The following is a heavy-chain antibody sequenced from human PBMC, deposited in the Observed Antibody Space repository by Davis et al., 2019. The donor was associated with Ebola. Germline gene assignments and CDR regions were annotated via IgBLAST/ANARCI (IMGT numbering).Heavy chain of an antibody. D-gene: IGHD3-9*01. V-gene: IGHV1-8*01. J-gene: IGHJ4*02. CDR3: ARGPTGYVPYYFDY. Sequence: ASVKVSCKTSGYTFTNYDINWVRQATGQGLEWMGWMNPNSGNTGYAQKFQGRVTMTRNTSISTAYMELNSLRSEDTAVYYCARGPTGYVPYYFDYWGQGTLVTASS. CDR2: MNPNSGNT. CDR1: GYTFTNYD.